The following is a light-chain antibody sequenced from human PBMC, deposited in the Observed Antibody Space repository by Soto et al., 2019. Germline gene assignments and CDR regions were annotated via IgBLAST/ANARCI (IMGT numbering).Light chain of an antibody. CDR3: QQYGMSPT. V-gene: IGKV3-20*01. J-gene: IGKJ1*01. CDR2: DVS. CDR1: HSVSSNY. Sequence: EIVLTQSPGTLSLSPGERATLSCRSSHSVSSNYLAWYQQKPGQAPRLLIYDVSSRATGIPDRFSGSGSVTDVTLTISSLEPVDFAVYYCQQYGMSPTFGQGTKVELK.